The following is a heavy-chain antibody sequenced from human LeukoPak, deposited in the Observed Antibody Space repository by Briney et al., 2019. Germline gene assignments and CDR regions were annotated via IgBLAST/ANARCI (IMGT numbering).Heavy chain of an antibody. CDR1: GFTFSNSL. Sequence: PGGSLRLSCAASGFTFSNSLMHWVRQVPGKGLVWVARIGADGSTTHYADSVKGRFTISRDNAKNTLYLQMNSLRVEDTALYYCTKRVKYGSTWDHFADWGQGTLVTVSS. CDR3: TKRVKYGSTWDHFAD. D-gene: IGHD6-13*01. J-gene: IGHJ4*02. CDR2: IGADGSTT. V-gene: IGHV3-74*01.